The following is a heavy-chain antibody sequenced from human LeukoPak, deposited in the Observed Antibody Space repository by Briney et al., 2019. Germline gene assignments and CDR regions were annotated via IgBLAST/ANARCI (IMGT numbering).Heavy chain of an antibody. J-gene: IGHJ6*02. CDR3: ARGNYYGMDV. CDR1: ESTFSKFR. V-gene: IGHV3-74*03. CDR2: INRDGSTT. D-gene: IGHD2/OR15-2a*01. Sequence: EGSLRLSCAASESTFSKFRMHWVRQAPGKGLVWVSGINRDGSTTTYADSVKGRFTVSRDNAKNTLYLQMNSLRAEDTAVYYCARGNYYGMDVWGQGTTVTVSS.